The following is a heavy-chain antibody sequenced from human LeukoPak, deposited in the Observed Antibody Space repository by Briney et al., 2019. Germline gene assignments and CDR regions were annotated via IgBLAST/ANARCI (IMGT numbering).Heavy chain of an antibody. Sequence: SEALSLTCAVSGGSISSSNWWSWVRQPPGKGLEWIGEIYHSGSTNYNPSFKSRVTISVDKSKNQFSLKLSSVTAADTAVYYCARVSSNPYYYGMDVWGQGTTVTVSS. CDR2: IYHSGST. CDR3: ARVSSNPYYYGMDV. V-gene: IGHV4-4*02. CDR1: GGSISSSNW. J-gene: IGHJ6*02. D-gene: IGHD2-2*01.